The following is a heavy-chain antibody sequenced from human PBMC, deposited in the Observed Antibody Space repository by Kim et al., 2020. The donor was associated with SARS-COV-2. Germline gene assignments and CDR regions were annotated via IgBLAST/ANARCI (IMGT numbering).Heavy chain of an antibody. J-gene: IGHJ5*02. Sequence: PSLKSRVTISVDKSKNQFSLKLSSVTAADTAVYYCARDRLAAAGSAGWFDPWGQGTLVTVSS. D-gene: IGHD6-13*01. V-gene: IGHV4-31*02. CDR3: ARDRLAAAGSAGWFDP.